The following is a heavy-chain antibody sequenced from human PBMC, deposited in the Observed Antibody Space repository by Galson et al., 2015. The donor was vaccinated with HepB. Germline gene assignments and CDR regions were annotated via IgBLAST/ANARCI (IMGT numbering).Heavy chain of an antibody. Sequence: LSCAASGFTFSAHSMNWVRQAPGKGLEWVSSISSSGPYIYYADSVKGRFTISRDNAKNSLYLQMNSLRVEDTAVYYCARDREVRGIINYYYGMDVWGRGTTVTVSS. V-gene: IGHV3-21*01. CDR3: ARDREVRGIINYYYGMDV. CDR2: ISSSGPYI. J-gene: IGHJ6*02. D-gene: IGHD3-10*01. CDR1: GFTFSAHS.